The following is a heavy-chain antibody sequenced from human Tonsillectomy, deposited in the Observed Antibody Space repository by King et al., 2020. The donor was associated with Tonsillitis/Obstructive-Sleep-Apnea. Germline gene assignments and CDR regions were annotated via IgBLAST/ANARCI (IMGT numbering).Heavy chain of an antibody. CDR3: AHRALGDAFDI. CDR1: GFSLSTSGVG. V-gene: IGHV2-5*02. Sequence: ITLKESGPTLVKPTQTLTLTCTFSGFSLSTSGVGLGWIRQPPGKALEWFALIYWADDKRYSPSLKSRLTITKDTTKNQVVLTMTNMDPVDTATYYCAHRALGDAFDIWGQGTMVTVSS. J-gene: IGHJ3*02. D-gene: IGHD3-16*01. CDR2: IYWADDK.